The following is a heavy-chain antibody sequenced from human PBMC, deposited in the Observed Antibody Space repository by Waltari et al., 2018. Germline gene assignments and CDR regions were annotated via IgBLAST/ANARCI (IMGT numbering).Heavy chain of an antibody. J-gene: IGHJ6*02. CDR1: GFSLDAYA. V-gene: IGHV3-9*01. Sequence: EVQLVESGGGLVQPGRSLRLSCVASGFSLDAYALNWVRQAPGIGLEWVSTINWNSGIMGYADSVKGRFTVSRDNAENSLFLQMHSLRPEDTAVYYCVKFSSNSWLDQYYYYPMDVWGQGTTVTVSS. CDR3: VKFSSNSWLDQYYYYPMDV. D-gene: IGHD6-13*01. CDR2: INWNSGIM.